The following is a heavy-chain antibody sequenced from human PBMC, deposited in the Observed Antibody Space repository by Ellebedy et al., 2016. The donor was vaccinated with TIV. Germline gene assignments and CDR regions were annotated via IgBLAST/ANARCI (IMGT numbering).Heavy chain of an antibody. V-gene: IGHV4-39*07. CDR2: IYHSGST. Sequence: GSLRLSXNVSGGTISSTNYYWGWIRQSPEKGLEWIGSIYHSGSTYYNPSLKSRLTISLDTTKNQLSLRLDSVTAADTAVYYCASSPSGYEIPYWGQGTLVTVSS. D-gene: IGHD5-12*01. J-gene: IGHJ4*02. CDR1: GGTISSTNYY. CDR3: ASSPSGYEIPY.